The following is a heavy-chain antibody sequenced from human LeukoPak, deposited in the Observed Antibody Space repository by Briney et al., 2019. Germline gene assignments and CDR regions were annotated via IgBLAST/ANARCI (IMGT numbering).Heavy chain of an antibody. CDR3: ARDKKD. CDR1: GFTFNTYS. J-gene: IGHJ4*02. Sequence: GGSLRLSCSASGFTFNTYSMSWVRQAPGKGLEWVSVIYSGGSTYYADSVKGRFTISRDNSKNTVYLQMNSLRAEDTAVYYCARDKKDWGQGTLVTVSS. CDR2: IYSGGST. V-gene: IGHV3-53*01.